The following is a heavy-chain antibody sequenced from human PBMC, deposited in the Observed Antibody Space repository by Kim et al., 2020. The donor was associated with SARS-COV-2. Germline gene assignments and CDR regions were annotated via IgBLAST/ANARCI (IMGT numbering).Heavy chain of an antibody. CDR1: GGSFSGYY. CDR2: INHSGST. J-gene: IGHJ3*02. D-gene: IGHD5-12*01. V-gene: IGHV4-34*01. Sequence: SETLSLTCAVYGGSFSGYYWSWIRQPPGKGLEWIGEINHSGSTNYNPSLKSRVTISVDTSKNQFSLKLSSVTAADTAVYYCAREKGATSRDAFDIWGQGTMVTVSS. CDR3: AREKGATSRDAFDI.